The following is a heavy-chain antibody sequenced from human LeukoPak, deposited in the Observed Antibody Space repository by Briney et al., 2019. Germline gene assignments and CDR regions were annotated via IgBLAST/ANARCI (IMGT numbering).Heavy chain of an antibody. CDR3: AGDLRVRVVPAVPDYYFDY. V-gene: IGHV1-18*01. J-gene: IGHJ4*02. Sequence: ASVKVSCKASGYTFTSYGISWVRQAPGQGLEWMGWISAYNGNTNYAQKLQGRVTMTTDTSTSTAYMELRSLRSDDTAVYYCAGDLRVRVVPAVPDYYFDYWGQGTLVTVSS. CDR2: ISAYNGNT. CDR1: GYTFTSYG. D-gene: IGHD2-2*01.